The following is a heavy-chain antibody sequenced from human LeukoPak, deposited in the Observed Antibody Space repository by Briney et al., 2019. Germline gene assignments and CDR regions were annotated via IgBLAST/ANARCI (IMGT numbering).Heavy chain of an antibody. Sequence: VASVNVSCKASGYTFTSYGISWVRQAPGQGLEWMGWISPYNGNTDYAQKLQGRVTMTTDTSTSTAYMELRSLRSDDTAVYYCAREMATIVNQFDYWGQGTLVTVSS. V-gene: IGHV1-18*01. D-gene: IGHD5-24*01. CDR2: ISPYNGNT. CDR1: GYTFTSYG. CDR3: AREMATIVNQFDY. J-gene: IGHJ4*02.